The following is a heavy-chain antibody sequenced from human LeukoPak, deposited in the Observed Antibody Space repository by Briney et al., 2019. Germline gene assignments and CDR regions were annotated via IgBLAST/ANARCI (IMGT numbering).Heavy chain of an antibody. CDR2: ISSSSSYI. J-gene: IGHJ4*02. V-gene: IGHV3-21*01. D-gene: IGHD5-18*01. CDR1: GFTFSSYS. Sequence: PGGSLRLSCAASGFTFSSYSMNWVRQAPGKGLEWVSSISSSSSYIYYADSVKGRFTISRDNAKNSLYLQMNSLRAEDTAVYYCARETAMVKDYYFDYWGQGTLVTVSS. CDR3: ARETAMVKDYYFDY.